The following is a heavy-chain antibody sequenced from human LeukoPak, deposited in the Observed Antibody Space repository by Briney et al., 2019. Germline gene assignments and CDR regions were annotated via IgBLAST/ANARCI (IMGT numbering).Heavy chain of an antibody. J-gene: IGHJ4*02. CDR3: ARSPYYGSGSPSGGWFY. Sequence: ASVEVSCKASGYTFTSYAMHWVRQAPGQRLEWMGWINAGNGNTKYSQKFQGRVTITRDTSASTAYMELSSLRSEDTAVYYCARSPYYGSGSPSGGWFYWGQGTLVTVSS. CDR1: GYTFTSYA. CDR2: INAGNGNT. V-gene: IGHV1-3*01. D-gene: IGHD3-10*01.